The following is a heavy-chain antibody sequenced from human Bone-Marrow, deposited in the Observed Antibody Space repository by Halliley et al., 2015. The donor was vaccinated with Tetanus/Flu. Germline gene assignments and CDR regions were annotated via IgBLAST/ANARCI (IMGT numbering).Heavy chain of an antibody. CDR3: AKGATRHYDS. J-gene: IGHJ4*02. V-gene: IGHV3-23*01. CDR2: ISDSGDRT. CDR1: RFTFSNYA. D-gene: IGHD5-12*01. Sequence: SLRLSCAASRFTFSNYAMSWVRQAPGKGLEWVSDISDSGDRTHYADSVKGRFTISRDNSKNTLYLQMNSLRAEDTAVYYCAKGATRHYDSWGQGTLVTVSS.